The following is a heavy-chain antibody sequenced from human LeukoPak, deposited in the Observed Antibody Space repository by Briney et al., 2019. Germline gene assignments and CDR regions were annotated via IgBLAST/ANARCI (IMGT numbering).Heavy chain of an antibody. D-gene: IGHD4-17*01. CDR1: GFTFTSSA. V-gene: IGHV1-58*02. CDR3: AAESDYGDYDFMDV. J-gene: IGHJ6*02. Sequence: ASVKVSCKASGFTFTSSAMQWVRQALGQRLEWIGWIVVGSGNTNYAQKFQERVTITRDMSTSTAYMELSSLRSEDTAVYYCAAESDYGDYDFMDVWGQGTTVTVSS. CDR2: IVVGSGNT.